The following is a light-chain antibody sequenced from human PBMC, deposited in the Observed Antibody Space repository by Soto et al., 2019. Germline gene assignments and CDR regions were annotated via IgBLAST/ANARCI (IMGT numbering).Light chain of an antibody. J-gene: IGKJ4*01. V-gene: IGKV2-28*01. CDR3: MQALQTPLT. Sequence: DIVMTQSPLSLPVTPGESASISCRSSQSLLHSSGNNYLDWYLQKPGQSPQLLIYLGSNRAPGVPDKFSGSGSGTDFTLKISRVEAGDVGVYYCMQALQTPLTFGGGTKVEIK. CDR2: LGS. CDR1: QSLLHSSGNNY.